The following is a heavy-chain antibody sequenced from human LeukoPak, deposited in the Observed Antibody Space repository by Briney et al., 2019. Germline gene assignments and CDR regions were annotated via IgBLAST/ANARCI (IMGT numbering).Heavy chain of an antibody. CDR1: GYTFTGYY. J-gene: IGHJ4*02. Sequence: ASVKVSCKASGYTFTGYYIHWVRQAPGQGLEWMGWINPNSGGTNYARKFQGRVTMTRDTSISTAYMELSRLRFDDTAVYYCARDGGVLTAQNRDYWGQGTLVTVSS. D-gene: IGHD3-16*01. CDR3: ARDGGVLTAQNRDY. CDR2: INPNSGGT. V-gene: IGHV1-2*02.